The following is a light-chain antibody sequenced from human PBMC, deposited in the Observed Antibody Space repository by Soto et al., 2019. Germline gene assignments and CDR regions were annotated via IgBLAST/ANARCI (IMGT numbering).Light chain of an antibody. CDR2: GAF. V-gene: IGKV3-11*01. CDR1: PSVTNF. Sequence: EIVLTQSPATLSLSPGERATLSCRASPSVTNFLAWYQQKPGQAPRLLIYGAFDRATGIPARFSGTGSGTDFTLTINNLEPEDFAVYYCQVRTNWSIAFGRGTRLEIK. J-gene: IGKJ5*01. CDR3: QVRTNWSIA.